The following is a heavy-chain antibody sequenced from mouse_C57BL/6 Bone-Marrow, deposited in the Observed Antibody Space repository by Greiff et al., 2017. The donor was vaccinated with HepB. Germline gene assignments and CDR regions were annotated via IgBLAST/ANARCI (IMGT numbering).Heavy chain of an antibody. CDR3: ARSHYYGSSSWFAY. V-gene: IGHV1-69*01. Sequence: QVQLQQPGAELVMPGASVKLSCKASGYTFISYWMHWVKQRPGQGLEWIGEIDPSDSYTNYNQKFKGKSTLTVDKSSSTAYMQLSSLTSEDSAVYYCARSHYYGSSSWFAYWGQGTLVTVSA. J-gene: IGHJ3*01. D-gene: IGHD1-1*01. CDR2: IDPSDSYT. CDR1: GYTFISYW.